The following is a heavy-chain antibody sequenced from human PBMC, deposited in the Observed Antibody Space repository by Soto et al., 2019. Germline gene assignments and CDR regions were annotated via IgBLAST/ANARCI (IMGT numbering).Heavy chain of an antibody. CDR1: GGCISSYY. CDR2: IYYSGST. V-gene: IGHV4-59*01. J-gene: IGHJ3*02. Sequence: SQTLSLTCTVSGGCISSYYWSWGRQPPGKGLECIGYIYYSGSTNYNPSLKSRVTISVDTSKNQFSLKLSSVTAADTAVYYCARDDSGSYSFRAFDIWGQGTMVTVSS. D-gene: IGHD3-10*01. CDR3: ARDDSGSYSFRAFDI.